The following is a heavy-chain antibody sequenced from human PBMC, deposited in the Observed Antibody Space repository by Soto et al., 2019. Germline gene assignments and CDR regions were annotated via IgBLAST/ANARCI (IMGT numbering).Heavy chain of an antibody. CDR2: IRGSGGST. J-gene: IGHJ4*02. D-gene: IGHD3-3*01. CDR3: AKDRGIFGVVMYFDY. V-gene: IGHV3-23*01. CDR1: GFTFSSYA. Sequence: GGSLRLSCAASGFTFSSYAMSWVRQAPGKGLEWVSAIRGSGGSTYYADSVKGRLTISRDNSKNTLYLEMNSLRAEDTAVYYCAKDRGIFGVVMYFDYWGQGTLVTVSS.